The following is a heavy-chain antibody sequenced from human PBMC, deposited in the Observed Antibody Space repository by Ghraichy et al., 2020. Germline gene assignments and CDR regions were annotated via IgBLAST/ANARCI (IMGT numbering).Heavy chain of an antibody. J-gene: IGHJ4*02. CDR2: IKKDGSVK. D-gene: IGHD3-10*01. Sequence: GESLNISCAPSGFTFSNYWMSWVRQAPGKGLEWVGHIKKDGSVKNYVDSVKGRFSISRDNAKNSVDLRMNSLTAEDTAVYYCARAGTMAPETLDYWGQGTLVTVSS. CDR1: GFTFSNYW. V-gene: IGHV3-7*01. CDR3: ARAGTMAPETLDY.